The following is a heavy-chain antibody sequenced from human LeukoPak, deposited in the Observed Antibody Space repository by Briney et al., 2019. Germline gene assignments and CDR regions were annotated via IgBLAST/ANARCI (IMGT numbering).Heavy chain of an antibody. CDR3: ARDLDYGGRVDY. Sequence: PGGCLRLPCAASGFTVSSNYMSWVRQAPGKGLEWVSVIYSGGSTYYADSVKGRFTISRDNAKKSLYLQMNSLRAEDTAVYYCARDLDYGGRVDYWGQGTLVTVSS. V-gene: IGHV3-53*01. CDR2: IYSGGST. CDR1: GFTVSSNY. D-gene: IGHD4-23*01. J-gene: IGHJ4*02.